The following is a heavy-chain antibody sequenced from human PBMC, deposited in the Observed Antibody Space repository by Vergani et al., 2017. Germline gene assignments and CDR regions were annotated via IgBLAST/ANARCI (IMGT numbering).Heavy chain of an antibody. CDR3: ASPSRIVGATMLALDY. CDR1: GGTFSSYA. J-gene: IGHJ4*02. Sequence: QVQLVQSGAEVKKPGSSVKVSCKASGGTFSSYAISWVRQAPGQGLEWMGGIIPIFGTANYAQKFQGRVTITADESTGTAYMELSSLRSEDTAVYYCASPSRIVGATMLALDYWGQGTLVTVSA. D-gene: IGHD1-26*01. CDR2: IIPIFGTA. V-gene: IGHV1-69*13.